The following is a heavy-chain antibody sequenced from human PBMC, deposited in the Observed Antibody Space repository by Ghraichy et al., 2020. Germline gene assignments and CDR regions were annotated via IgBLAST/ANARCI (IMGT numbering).Heavy chain of an antibody. CDR3: AKILWPGESFTMPFDS. CDR2: ISASGMTT. CDR1: GFTFGNYA. J-gene: IGHJ4*02. V-gene: IGHV3-23*01. Sequence: GGSLRLSCAASGFTFGNYAMTWFRQAPGKGLEWVSCISASGMTTFHADSVKGRFTISRDNSQSTLFLQMNALRPEDTAVYYCAKILWPGESFTMPFDSWGQGTLVTASS. D-gene: IGHD3-10*01.